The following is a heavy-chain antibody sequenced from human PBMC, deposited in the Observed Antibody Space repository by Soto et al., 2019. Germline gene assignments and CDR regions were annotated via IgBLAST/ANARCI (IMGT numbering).Heavy chain of an antibody. D-gene: IGHD1-26*01. CDR1: GGSISSGGYY. J-gene: IGHJ4*02. V-gene: IGHV4-31*03. Sequence: QVQLQESGPGLVKPSQTLSLPCTVSGGSISSGGYYWSWIRQHPGKGLEWIGYIYYSGSTYYNPSLKSRVTIAVDTSKNQFSLKLSAVTAADTAVYYCARLTGGRADYWGQGTLVTVSS. CDR3: ARLTGGRADY. CDR2: IYYSGST.